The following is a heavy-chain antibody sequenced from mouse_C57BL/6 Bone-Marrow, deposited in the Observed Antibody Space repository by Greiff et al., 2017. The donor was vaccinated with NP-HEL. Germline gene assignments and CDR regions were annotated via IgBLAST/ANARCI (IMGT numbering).Heavy chain of an antibody. CDR3: ARYYYGSSSFAY. CDR1: GYTFTSYG. V-gene: IGHV1-81*01. J-gene: IGHJ3*01. D-gene: IGHD1-1*01. Sequence: VQLQQSGAELARPGASVKLSCKASGYTFTSYGISWVKQRTGQGLEGIGEIYPRSGNTYYNEKVKGKATLTADKSSSTAYMELRSLTSEDSAVYFCARYYYGSSSFAYWGQGTLVTVSA. CDR2: IYPRSGNT.